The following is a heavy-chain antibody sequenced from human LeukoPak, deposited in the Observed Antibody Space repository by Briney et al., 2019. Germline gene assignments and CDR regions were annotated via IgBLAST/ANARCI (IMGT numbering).Heavy chain of an antibody. CDR1: TFTFSHYG. CDR2: IWNDGSNQ. J-gene: IGHJ4*02. V-gene: IGHV3-33*06. D-gene: IGHD4-11*01. Sequence: GPSLRLSCAASTFTFSHYGMHWVRQAPGKGLEWVAVIWNDGSNQYYADSVKGRFAVSRDNSQNMLYLQMNSLRPEDTAVYYCAKDAQRGFDYSNSLESWGQGTLVTVSS. CDR3: AKDAQRGFDYSNSLES.